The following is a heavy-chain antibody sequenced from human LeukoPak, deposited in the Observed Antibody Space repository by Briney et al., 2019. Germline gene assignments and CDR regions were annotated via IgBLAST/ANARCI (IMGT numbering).Heavy chain of an antibody. J-gene: IGHJ5*02. CDR2: IYYSGST. CDR3: ARGGGQWFGELWSPFDP. CDR1: GGSISSYY. Sequence: SETLSLTCTVSGGSISSYYWSWIRQPPGKGLEWIGYIYYSGSTNYNPSLKSRVTISVDTSKNQFSLKLSSVTAADTAVYYCARGGGQWFGELWSPFDPWGQGTLVTVSS. V-gene: IGHV4-59*01. D-gene: IGHD3-10*01.